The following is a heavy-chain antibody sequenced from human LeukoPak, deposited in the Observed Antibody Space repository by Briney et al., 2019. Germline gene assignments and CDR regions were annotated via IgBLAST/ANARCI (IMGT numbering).Heavy chain of an antibody. CDR2: ISSSGGST. CDR3: AKVWDTYYYDSSGAFDY. V-gene: IGHV3-23*01. J-gene: IGHJ4*02. D-gene: IGHD3-22*01. CDR1: GFTFSSYA. Sequence: GGSLRLSCAASGFTFSSYAMSWVRQAPGKGLEWVSAISSSGGSTYYADSVKGRFTISRDNSKNTLYLQMNSLRAEDTAVYYCAKVWDTYYYDSSGAFDYWGQGTLVTVSS.